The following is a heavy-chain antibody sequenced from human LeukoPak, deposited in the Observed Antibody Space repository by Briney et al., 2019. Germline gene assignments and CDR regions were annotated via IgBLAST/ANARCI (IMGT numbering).Heavy chain of an antibody. CDR3: AKALYNWNYGYYYYMDV. J-gene: IGHJ6*03. V-gene: IGHV3-23*01. Sequence: GGSLRLSCAASGFTFSSYAMGWVRQAPGKGLEWVSAISGSGGSTYYADSVKGRFTISRDNSKNTLYLQMNSLRAEDTAVYYCAKALYNWNYGYYYYMDVWGKGTTVTVSS. CDR2: ISGSGGST. D-gene: IGHD1-7*01. CDR1: GFTFSSYA.